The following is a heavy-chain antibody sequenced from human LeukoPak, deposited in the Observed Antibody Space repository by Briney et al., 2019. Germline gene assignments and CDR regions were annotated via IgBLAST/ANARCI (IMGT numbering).Heavy chain of an antibody. Sequence: GASVKVSCKASGGTFSSYAISWVRQAPGQGLEWMGEIIPIFGTANYAQKFQGRVTITADESTSTAYMELSSLRSEDTAVYYCAIAGYCSSTSCYVQPDYSGRGTLVTVSS. CDR1: GGTFSSYA. V-gene: IGHV1-69*01. CDR2: IIPIFGTA. D-gene: IGHD2-2*01. J-gene: IGHJ4*02. CDR3: AIAGYCSSTSCYVQPDY.